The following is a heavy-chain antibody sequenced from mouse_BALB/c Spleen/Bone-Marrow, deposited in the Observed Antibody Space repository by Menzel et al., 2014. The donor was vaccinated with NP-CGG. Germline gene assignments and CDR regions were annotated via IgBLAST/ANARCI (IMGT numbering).Heavy chain of an antibody. CDR2: VYPGDDDT. J-gene: IGHJ2*01. CDR1: GYAFSLCW. CDR3: ARGGISIDY. Sequence: QVQLQQSGAELVRPGSSVKISCKASGYAFSLCWVNWVKQRPGQGLEWIGQVYPGDDDTDYNGKFKGKATLTADRSSSTAYMQLGSLTSEDSAVYFCARGGISIDYWGHGTTLTVSS. V-gene: IGHV1-80*01.